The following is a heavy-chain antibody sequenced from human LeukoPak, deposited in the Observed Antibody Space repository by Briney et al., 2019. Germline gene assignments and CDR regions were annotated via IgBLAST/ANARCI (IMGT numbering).Heavy chain of an antibody. J-gene: IGHJ4*02. D-gene: IGHD3-16*01. CDR3: ANLNAPYWGNFDY. CDR2: ISDSGVTA. Sequence: GGSLRLSCAASGFTFSNYAMSWVRQAPGQGLDWVSAISDSGVTAHYADSVKGRFTISRDNSKSTLYLQMNSLGAEDTAVYYCANLNAPYWGNFDYWGQGTLVTVSS. V-gene: IGHV3-23*01. CDR1: GFTFSNYA.